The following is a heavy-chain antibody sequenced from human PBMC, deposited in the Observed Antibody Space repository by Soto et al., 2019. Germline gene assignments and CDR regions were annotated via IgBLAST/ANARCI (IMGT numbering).Heavy chain of an antibody. CDR1: GGSISSYY. Sequence: SETLSLTCTVSGGSISSYYWSWIRQPPGKGLEWIGYIYYSGSTNYNPSLKSRVTISVDTSKNQFSLKLSSVTAADTAVYYCASFSTVTTAFDYWGQGTLDTVSS. D-gene: IGHD4-17*01. CDR3: ASFSTVTTAFDY. J-gene: IGHJ4*02. CDR2: IYYSGST. V-gene: IGHV4-59*01.